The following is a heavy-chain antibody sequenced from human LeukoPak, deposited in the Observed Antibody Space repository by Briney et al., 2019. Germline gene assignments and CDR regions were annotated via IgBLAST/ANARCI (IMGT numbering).Heavy chain of an antibody. Sequence: GGSLRLSRAASGFTLRSYAMSWVPPAPGKGLAWVSAICGSGGSTYYADSVKCRFTISRDNSKNTLYLQMNSLRAEDTAVYYCASHAGLLWFGEGTYFDYWGQGTLVTVSS. V-gene: IGHV3-23*01. D-gene: IGHD3-10*01. CDR3: ASHAGLLWFGEGTYFDY. CDR2: ICGSGGST. CDR1: GFTLRSYA. J-gene: IGHJ4*02.